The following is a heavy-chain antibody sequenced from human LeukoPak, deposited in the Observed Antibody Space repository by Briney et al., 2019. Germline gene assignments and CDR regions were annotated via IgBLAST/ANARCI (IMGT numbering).Heavy chain of an antibody. Sequence: GGSLRLSCAASGFTFSSYEMNWVRQAPGKGLEWVSYISSSGSTIYYADSVKGRFTISRDNAKNSLYLQMNSLRAEDTAVYYCAREETNGDFDYWSQGTLVTVSS. CDR3: AREETNGDFDY. J-gene: IGHJ4*02. V-gene: IGHV3-48*03. CDR1: GFTFSSYE. D-gene: IGHD4-17*01. CDR2: ISSSGSTI.